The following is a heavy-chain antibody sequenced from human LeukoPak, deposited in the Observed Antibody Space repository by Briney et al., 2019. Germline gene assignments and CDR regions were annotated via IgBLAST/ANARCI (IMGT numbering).Heavy chain of an antibody. Sequence: GASVKVSRKASGYTFTGYYMHWVRQAPGQGLEWMGWINPNSGGTNYAQKFQGRVTMTRDTSISTAYMELSRLRSDDTAVFYCARVPRAASYFDYWGQGTLVTVSS. CDR1: GYTFTGYY. CDR2: INPNSGGT. J-gene: IGHJ4*02. V-gene: IGHV1-2*02. CDR3: ARVPRAASYFDY. D-gene: IGHD6-13*01.